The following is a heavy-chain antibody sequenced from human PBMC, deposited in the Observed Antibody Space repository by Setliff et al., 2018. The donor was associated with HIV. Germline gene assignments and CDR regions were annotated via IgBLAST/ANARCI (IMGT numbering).Heavy chain of an antibody. D-gene: IGHD6-19*01. CDR2: ISWNSGSI. CDR1: GFNFNDYA. CDR3: AKKVAGVNWYFDL. Sequence: PGGSLRLSCAASGFNFNDYAMHWVRQAPGEGLEWVSGISWNSGSIGYADSVKGRFSISRDNAKGSVYLQMNSLRTEDTAFYYCAKKVAGVNWYFDLWGRGTLVTVSS. J-gene: IGHJ2*01. V-gene: IGHV3-9*01.